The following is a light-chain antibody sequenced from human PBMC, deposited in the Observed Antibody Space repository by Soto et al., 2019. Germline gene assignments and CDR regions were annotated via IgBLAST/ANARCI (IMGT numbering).Light chain of an antibody. Sequence: EIVMTQSPATLSLSPGERAALSCRASHSINRELTWYQQRPGQPPRLLIYGASTRATGVPARFTASESGSEFTFRISGLKPEDLAVYYCQQLHTWSLLFVQGTRLDI. CDR1: HSINRE. V-gene: IGKV3-15*01. CDR3: QQLHTWSLL. J-gene: IGKJ2*01. CDR2: GAS.